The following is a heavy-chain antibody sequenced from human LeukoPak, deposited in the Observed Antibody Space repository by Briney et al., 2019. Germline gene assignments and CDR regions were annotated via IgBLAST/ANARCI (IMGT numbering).Heavy chain of an antibody. J-gene: IGHJ5*02. Sequence: GASLKISCKGSGYSFTSYWIGWVRQLPGKGLEWMGIIHPGDSDTRYSPSLQGQVTISADKSISTAYLQWSSLKASDTAMYYCARLSAPMDWFDPWGQGTLVTVSS. CDR2: IHPGDSDT. CDR1: GYSFTSYW. V-gene: IGHV5-51*01. CDR3: ARLSAPMDWFDP. D-gene: IGHD5-24*01.